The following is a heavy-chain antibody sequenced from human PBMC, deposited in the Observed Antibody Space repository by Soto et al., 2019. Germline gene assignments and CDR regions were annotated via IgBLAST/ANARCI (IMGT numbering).Heavy chain of an antibody. CDR3: ARLFYYDTSGSYYYFDY. D-gene: IGHD3-22*01. Sequence: TLSLTCTVSGGSVSSGSYSWSWIRQPPGKGLEWIGYIYHSGNTYYNPSLKSRIAISLDTSRNQFSLKLSSVTAADTAVYYCARLFYYDTSGSYYYFDYWGQGTLVTSPQ. V-gene: IGHV4-30-2*05. CDR1: GGSVSSGSYS. CDR2: IYHSGNT. J-gene: IGHJ4*02.